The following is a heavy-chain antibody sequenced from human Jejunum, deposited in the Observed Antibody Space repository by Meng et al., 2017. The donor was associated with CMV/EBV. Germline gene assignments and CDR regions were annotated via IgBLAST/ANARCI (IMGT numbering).Heavy chain of an antibody. V-gene: IGHV3-53*05. CDR2: IYSGGTT. D-gene: IGHD3-10*01. CDR1: RFTVRSNY. J-gene: IGHJ4*02. Sequence: SRFTVRSNYMTWVRQAPGKGLEWVSIIYSGGTTYYAASVKGRFTISRDNSNNILYLQMNSLTPEDTAVYFCARDEYGSGSCLDYWGQGTLVTVSS. CDR3: ARDEYGSGSCLDY.